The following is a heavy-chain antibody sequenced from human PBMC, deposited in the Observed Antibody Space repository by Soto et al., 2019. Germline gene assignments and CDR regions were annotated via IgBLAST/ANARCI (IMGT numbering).Heavy chain of an antibody. Sequence: LSLTCAVYGGSFSGYYWSWIRQPPGKGLEWIGEINHSGSTNYNPSLKSRVTISVDTSKNQFSLKLSSVTAADTAVYYCARGQGYSSGWYGLRYFDYWGQGTLVTVSS. CDR3: ARGQGYSSGWYGLRYFDY. J-gene: IGHJ4*02. D-gene: IGHD6-19*01. CDR2: INHSGST. CDR1: GGSFSGYY. V-gene: IGHV4-34*01.